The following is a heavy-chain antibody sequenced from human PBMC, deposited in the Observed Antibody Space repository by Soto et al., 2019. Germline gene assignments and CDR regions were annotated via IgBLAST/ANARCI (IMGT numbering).Heavy chain of an antibody. Sequence: EVQLLESGGGSVQPGGSLRLSCAASGFTFSNYAMTWVRQAPGKGLEWVSTMSGTAGNTYYADSVKGRFTISRDNSKNTLYLQMNSLRAEDTAVYYCAKKYYFGSGSYVFYFEYWVQGTLVTVSS. D-gene: IGHD3-10*01. CDR3: AKKYYFGSGSYVFYFEY. V-gene: IGHV3-23*01. CDR1: GFTFSNYA. CDR2: MSGTAGNT. J-gene: IGHJ4*02.